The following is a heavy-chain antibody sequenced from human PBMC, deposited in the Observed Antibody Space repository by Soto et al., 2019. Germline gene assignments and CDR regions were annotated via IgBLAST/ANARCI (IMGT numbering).Heavy chain of an antibody. CDR3: ARSYYDSSGYSRNYYYYGMDV. V-gene: IGHV1-69*06. J-gene: IGHJ6*01. D-gene: IGHD3-22*01. Sequence: ASVKVSWKASGGTFSSYAISWVRQAPGQGLEWMGGIIPIFGTANYAQKFQGRVTITADKSTSTAYMELSSLRSEDTAVYYCARSYYDSSGYSRNYYYYGMDVWGQGTTVTVSS. CDR1: GGTFSSYA. CDR2: IIPIFGTA.